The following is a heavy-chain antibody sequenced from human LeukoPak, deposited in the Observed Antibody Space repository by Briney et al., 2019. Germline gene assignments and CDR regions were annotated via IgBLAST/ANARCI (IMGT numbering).Heavy chain of an antibody. Sequence: GGFLRLSCAASGFTFSSYDMHWVRQATGKGLEWVSAIGTAGDTYYPGSVKGRFTISRENAKNSLYLQMNSLRAGDTAVYYCARGGDYHQYDYWSQGTLVTVSS. CDR3: ARGGDYHQYDY. V-gene: IGHV3-13*01. CDR1: GFTFSSYD. D-gene: IGHD3-16*01. CDR2: IGTAGDT. J-gene: IGHJ4*02.